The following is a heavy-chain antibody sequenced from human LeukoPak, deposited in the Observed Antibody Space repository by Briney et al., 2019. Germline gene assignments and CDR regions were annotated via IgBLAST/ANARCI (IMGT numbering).Heavy chain of an antibody. D-gene: IGHD2-2*01. V-gene: IGHV4-59*01. CDR1: GGSISSYY. CDR2: IYYSGST. Sequence: PSETLSLTCTVSGGSISSYYCSWIRQPPGKGLEWIGYIYYSGSTNYNPSLKSRVTISVDTSKNQFSLKLSSVTAADTAVYYCARFACSSTSCYSVWFDPWGQGTLVTVSS. J-gene: IGHJ5*02. CDR3: ARFACSSTSCYSVWFDP.